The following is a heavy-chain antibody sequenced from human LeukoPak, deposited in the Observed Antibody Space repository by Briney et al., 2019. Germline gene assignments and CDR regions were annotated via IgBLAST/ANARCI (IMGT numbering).Heavy chain of an antibody. Sequence: PGGSLRLSCAASGFTFSGSAMHWVRQASGKGLEWVGRIRSKANSYATAYAASVKGRFTISRDDSKNTAYLQMNSLKTEDTAVYYCTWYYYDSSGYEPGAFDIWGQGTMVTVSS. CDR1: GFTFSGSA. J-gene: IGHJ3*02. CDR3: TWYYYDSSGYEPGAFDI. CDR2: IRSKANSYAT. D-gene: IGHD3-22*01. V-gene: IGHV3-73*01.